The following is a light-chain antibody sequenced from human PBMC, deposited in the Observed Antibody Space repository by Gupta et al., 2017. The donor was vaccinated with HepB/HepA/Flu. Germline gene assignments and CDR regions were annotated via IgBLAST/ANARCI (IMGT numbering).Light chain of an antibody. CDR2: GAS. J-gene: IGKJ1*01. CDR3: QVNTFCWT. CDR1: QDISSK. V-gene: IGKV1-9*01. Sequence: DIQLTQSPSVLSASVGDRVTITCRASQDISSKLAWYQQKAGTVPKLLIYGASILQSGVPSRFSGRGSGTDFTLAISSLQPEDFATYYCQVNTFCWTFGQGTKVEIK.